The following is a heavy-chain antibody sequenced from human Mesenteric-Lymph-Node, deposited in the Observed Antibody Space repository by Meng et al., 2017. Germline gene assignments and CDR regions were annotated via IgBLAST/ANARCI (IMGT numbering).Heavy chain of an antibody. J-gene: IGHJ5*02. Sequence: VVASGGGVVQPGRSLRHSRAASGFTFSSYGMHWVRQAAGKGLEWVAVIWYDGSNQDQADSVKGRFTISRDNFENTLNLQMNNLRVEDTALYYCARAGDRDSWNWFGPWGRGTLVTVSS. CDR3: ARAGDRDSWNWFGP. CDR1: GFTFSSYG. V-gene: IGHV3-33*01. D-gene: IGHD2-21*02. CDR2: IWYDGSNQ.